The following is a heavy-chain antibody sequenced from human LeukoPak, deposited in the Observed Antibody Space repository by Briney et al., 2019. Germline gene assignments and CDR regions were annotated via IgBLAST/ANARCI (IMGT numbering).Heavy chain of an antibody. D-gene: IGHD3-10*01. CDR3: ARDPYYYGSAVPAPYFDY. J-gene: IGHJ4*02. CDR2: IRYDGSNK. V-gene: IGHV3-30*02. CDR1: GFTFSGYG. Sequence: QPGGSLRLSCAASGFTFSGYGMQWVRQAPGKGLEWVAFIRYDGSNKYYTDSVKGRFTISRDNSKNTLYLQMNSLRAEDTAVYYCARDPYYYGSAVPAPYFDYWGQGTLVTVSS.